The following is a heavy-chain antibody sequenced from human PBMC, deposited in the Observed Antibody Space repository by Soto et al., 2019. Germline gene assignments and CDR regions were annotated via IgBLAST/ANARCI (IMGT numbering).Heavy chain of an antibody. Sequence: SETLSLTCAVSGGSISSGGYSWSWIRQPPGKGLEWIGYIYHSGSTYYNPSLKSRVTISVDRSKNQFPLKLTSVTAADTAVYYCARDKITGLFDYWGQGTLVTVSS. CDR1: GGSISSGGYS. CDR3: ARDKITGLFDY. CDR2: IYHSGST. V-gene: IGHV4-30-2*01. D-gene: IGHD2-8*02. J-gene: IGHJ4*02.